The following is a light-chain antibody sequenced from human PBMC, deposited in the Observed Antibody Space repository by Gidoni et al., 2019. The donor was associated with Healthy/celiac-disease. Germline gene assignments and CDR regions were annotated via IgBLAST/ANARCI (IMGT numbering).Light chain of an antibody. V-gene: IGKV1-5*03. J-gene: IGKJ1*01. CDR1: QSISSW. CDR3: QQYNSYVWT. CDR2: KAS. Sequence: DIQMTQSPSTLSASVGDRVTITCRASQSISSWLAWYQQKPGKAPKLLIYKASSLESGVPSRFSGSGSGTEFTLTISSLQPDDFATYYCQQYNSYVWTFXXXTKVEIK.